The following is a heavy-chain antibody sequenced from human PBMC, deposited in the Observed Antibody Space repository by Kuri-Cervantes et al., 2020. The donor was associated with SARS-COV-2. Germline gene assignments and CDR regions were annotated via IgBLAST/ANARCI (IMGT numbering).Heavy chain of an antibody. D-gene: IGHD3-10*01. Sequence: GESLKISCAASGFTFSSYSMNWVRQAPGKGLEWVSYISSSSSTIYYADSVKGRFTISRDNAKNSLYLQTNSLRVEDTAVYYCAKSGRQYDVWGQGTMVTVS. CDR2: ISSSSSTI. J-gene: IGHJ3*01. CDR3: AKSGRQYDV. V-gene: IGHV3-48*04. CDR1: GFTFSSYS.